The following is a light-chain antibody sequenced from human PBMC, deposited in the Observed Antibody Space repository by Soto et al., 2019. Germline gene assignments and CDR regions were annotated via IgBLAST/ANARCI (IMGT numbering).Light chain of an antibody. CDR3: QQYNNWLYT. J-gene: IGKJ2*01. Sequence: EIVMTQSPATLSVSPGERATLSCRASQNVTSKLAWYQHKPGQAPRLLIYGASTRATGIPARFSGSGSGTDFTLTISSLQSEDFAVYYCQQYNNWLYTFGQGTKLEIK. CDR1: QNVTSK. V-gene: IGKV3-15*01. CDR2: GAS.